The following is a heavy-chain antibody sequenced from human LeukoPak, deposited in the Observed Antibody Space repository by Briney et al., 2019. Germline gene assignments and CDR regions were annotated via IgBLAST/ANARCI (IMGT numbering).Heavy chain of an antibody. Sequence: ASVKVSCKASGYTFTSYYMHWVRQAPGQGLEWMGIINPSGGSTSYAQKFQGRVTMTRDTSTSTVYMELSSLRSEDTAVYYCARDSELPYSNHAKENWFDPWGQGTLVTVSS. CDR3: ARDSELPYSNHAKENWFDP. V-gene: IGHV1-46*01. J-gene: IGHJ5*02. D-gene: IGHD4-11*01. CDR2: INPSGGST. CDR1: GYTFTSYY.